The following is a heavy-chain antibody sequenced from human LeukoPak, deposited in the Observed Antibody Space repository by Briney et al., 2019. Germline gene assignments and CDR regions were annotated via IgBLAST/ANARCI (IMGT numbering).Heavy chain of an antibody. CDR1: GDTFTACY. Sequence: ASVKVSCKASGDTFTACYIHRVREAPGQGLEWMGWINPNGGGTTYAQKFQGRVTMTRDTSINTAYMELNGLRSDDTAVYYCTRGGVNLDPWGRGTLVTVSS. V-gene: IGHV1-2*02. CDR3: TRGGVNLDP. CDR2: INPNGGGT. J-gene: IGHJ5*02. D-gene: IGHD2-8*01.